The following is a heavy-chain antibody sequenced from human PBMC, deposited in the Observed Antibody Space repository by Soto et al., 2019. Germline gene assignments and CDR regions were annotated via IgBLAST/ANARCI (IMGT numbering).Heavy chain of an antibody. J-gene: IGHJ4*02. D-gene: IGHD3-10*01. V-gene: IGHV3-30*03. CDR3: ASSMVRGDTFDY. CDR1: GFTFTRYS. Sequence: GGSLRLSCAASGFTFTRYSMNWVRQAPGKGLEWVAVISYDGSNKCYADSVKGRFTISRDNPKNTLYLQMNSLRAEDTAVYYCASSMVRGDTFDYWGQGTLVTVSS. CDR2: ISYDGSNK.